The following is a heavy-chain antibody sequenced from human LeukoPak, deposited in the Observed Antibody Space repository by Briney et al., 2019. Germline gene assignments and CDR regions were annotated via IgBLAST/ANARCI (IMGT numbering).Heavy chain of an antibody. J-gene: IGHJ4*02. Sequence: PSETLSLTCAVYGGSFSGYYWSWIRQPPGKGLEWIGEINHSGSTNYNPSLKSRVTISVDTSKNQFSLKLSSVTAADTAVYYCARRGPYSSSYYWGQGTLDTVSS. D-gene: IGHD6-13*01. V-gene: IGHV4-34*01. CDR3: ARRGPYSSSYY. CDR1: GGSFSGYY. CDR2: INHSGST.